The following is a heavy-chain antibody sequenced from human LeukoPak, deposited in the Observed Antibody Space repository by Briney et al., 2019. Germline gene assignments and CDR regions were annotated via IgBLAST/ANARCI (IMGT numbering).Heavy chain of an antibody. CDR2: INSDGSAT. CDR1: GFTVSSNY. Sequence: HAGGSLRLSCAASGFTVSSNYMSWVRQAPGKGLMWVSRINSDGSATTYADFVKGRFTISRDNAKNTVYLQMNSLRVDDTAIYYCERDYGAWGQGTLVTVSS. J-gene: IGHJ5*02. D-gene: IGHD4/OR15-4a*01. V-gene: IGHV3-74*03. CDR3: ERDYGA.